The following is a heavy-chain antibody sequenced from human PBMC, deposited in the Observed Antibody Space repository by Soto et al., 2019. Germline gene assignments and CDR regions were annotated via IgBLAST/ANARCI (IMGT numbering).Heavy chain of an antibody. Sequence: QVQQVQSGAEVKKPGASVKVSCKASGYTFTSYGISWVRQAPGQGLEWMGWISAYNGNTNYAQKLQGRVTMTTDTSTSTAYMELRSLRSDDTAVYYCARDIPRLGLITMVRGVDILLDSWGQGTLVTVSS. J-gene: IGHJ4*02. CDR2: ISAYNGNT. CDR1: GYTFTSYG. D-gene: IGHD3-10*01. CDR3: ARDIPRLGLITMVRGVDILLDS. V-gene: IGHV1-18*01.